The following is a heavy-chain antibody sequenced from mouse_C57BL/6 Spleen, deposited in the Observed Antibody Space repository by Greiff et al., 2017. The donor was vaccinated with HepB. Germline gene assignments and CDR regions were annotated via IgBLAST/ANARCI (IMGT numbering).Heavy chain of an antibody. CDR1: GFSLTSYG. CDR3: AKNVKTAQATYAMDY. D-gene: IGHD3-2*02. J-gene: IGHJ4*01. V-gene: IGHV2-5*01. Sequence: QVQLQQSGPGLVQPSQSLSITCTVSGFSLTSYGVHWVRQSPGKGLEWLGVIWGGGSTDYNAAFMSRLSITKDNSKSQVFFKMNSLQADDTAIYYCAKNVKTAQATYAMDYWGQGTSVTVSS. CDR2: IWGGGST.